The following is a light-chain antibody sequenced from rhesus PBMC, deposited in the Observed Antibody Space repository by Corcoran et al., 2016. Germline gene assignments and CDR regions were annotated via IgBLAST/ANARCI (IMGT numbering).Light chain of an antibody. V-gene: IGKV1-22*01. J-gene: IGKJ3*01. CDR1: QGISSW. Sequence: DIQMTQSPSSLSASVGDTVTITCRASQGISSWLAWYQQKPGKAPNLLIYKGASLQSGVPSRFSGNGSGTDFTLTIRSLQSEDFATYYCQQYSSRPFTFGPGTKLDIK. CDR2: KGA. CDR3: QQYSSRPFT.